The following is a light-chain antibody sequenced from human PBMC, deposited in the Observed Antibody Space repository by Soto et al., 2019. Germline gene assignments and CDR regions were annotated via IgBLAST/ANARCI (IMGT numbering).Light chain of an antibody. V-gene: IGKV1-5*01. Sequence: DIQMTQSPSTLSASVGDRVTITCRASQSISSWLAWYQQKPGKAPKLLIYDASSLESGVLSRFSGSESGTEFTLTISGLQPDDFAPYYCQQYTSYPYTFGQGTKLESK. J-gene: IGKJ2*01. CDR3: QQYTSYPYT. CDR2: DAS. CDR1: QSISSW.